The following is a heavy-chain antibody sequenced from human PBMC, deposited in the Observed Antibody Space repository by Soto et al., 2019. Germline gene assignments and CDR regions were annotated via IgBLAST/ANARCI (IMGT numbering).Heavy chain of an antibody. D-gene: IGHD3-10*01. CDR2: INPILSMS. J-gene: IGHJ4*02. V-gene: IGHV1-69*02. Sequence: QVQLVQSGAEVKKPGSSVRVSCKASGDTFTFYSINWVRQAPGLGLEWMGRINPILSMSNYAQRFQGRVTMTADKSTSTAYMELSSRRSEDTAMCYCASSYGSGYRAFDHWGQGALVTVSS. CDR1: GDTFTFYS. CDR3: ASSYGSGYRAFDH.